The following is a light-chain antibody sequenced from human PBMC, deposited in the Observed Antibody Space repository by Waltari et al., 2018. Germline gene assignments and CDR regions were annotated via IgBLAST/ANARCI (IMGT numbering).Light chain of an antibody. Sequence: QSVLTPPPSASGTPGQRVTISCSGRSSNIGSNTVNWYQQLPGTAPKLLIYSNNQRPSGVPDRFSGSKSGTSASLAISGLQSEDEADYYCAAWDDSLKGGVFGGGTKLTVL. CDR1: SSNIGSNT. J-gene: IGLJ2*01. CDR3: AAWDDSLKGGV. CDR2: SNN. V-gene: IGLV1-44*01.